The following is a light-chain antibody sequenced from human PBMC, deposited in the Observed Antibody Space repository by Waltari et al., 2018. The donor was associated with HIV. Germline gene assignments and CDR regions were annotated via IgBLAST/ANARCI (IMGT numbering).Light chain of an antibody. CDR2: DAS. CDR3: QQLKTYPAVT. CDR1: HGIDSY. Sequence: IQLTQSPFFLSSSVGDRVTITCRAIHGIDSYLAWYQQNPGKAPKLLIYDASTWQSGVPSRFSGSGSETEFTLTISSLQPEDFATYYCQQLKTYPAVTFGQGTGLEI. J-gene: IGKJ5*01. V-gene: IGKV1-9*01.